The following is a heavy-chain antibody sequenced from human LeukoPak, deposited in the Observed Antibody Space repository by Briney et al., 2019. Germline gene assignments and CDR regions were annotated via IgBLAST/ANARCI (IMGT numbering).Heavy chain of an antibody. CDR2: INPNSGGT. V-gene: IGHV1-2*02. J-gene: IGHJ3*02. CDR1: GYTFTAYY. CDR3: ARDYYDSSGFGAFDI. Sequence: ASLYVSSTASGYTFTAYYMHWVRQTPGQGLESMGWINPNSGGTNYAQKFQGRVTMTRDTSISTAYMELSRLRSDDTAVYYCARDYYDSSGFGAFDIWGQGTMVTVSS. D-gene: IGHD3-22*01.